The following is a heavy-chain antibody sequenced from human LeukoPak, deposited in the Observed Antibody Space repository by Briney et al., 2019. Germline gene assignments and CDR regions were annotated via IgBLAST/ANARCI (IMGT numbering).Heavy chain of an antibody. CDR1: GFTFSSYT. J-gene: IGHJ4*02. CDR3: ARDGYGGYYGSGSYYNPDY. V-gene: IGHV3-48*04. D-gene: IGHD3-10*01. Sequence: PGGSLRLSCAASGFTFSSYTISWVRQAPGKGLEWISSITRGDSKYYAESVKGRFTISRDNTEKSLHLQMSGLRAEDTAVYYCARDGYGGYYGSGSYYNPDYWGQGTLVTVSS. CDR2: ITRGDSK.